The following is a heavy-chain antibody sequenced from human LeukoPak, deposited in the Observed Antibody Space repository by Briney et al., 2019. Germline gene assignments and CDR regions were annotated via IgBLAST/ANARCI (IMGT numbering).Heavy chain of an antibody. CDR1: GFSLTTYG. Sequence: GGSLRLSCVVSGFSLTTYGMLWVRQAPGKGLECVSFIRPIGIDKYYADSVKGRFTISRDNSKGTLYLQMNSLRTEDTALYYCAKDRPLEGGFDPWGQGSLVTVSS. V-gene: IGHV3-30*02. J-gene: IGHJ5*02. D-gene: IGHD3-16*01. CDR3: AKDRPLEGGFDP. CDR2: IRPIGIDK.